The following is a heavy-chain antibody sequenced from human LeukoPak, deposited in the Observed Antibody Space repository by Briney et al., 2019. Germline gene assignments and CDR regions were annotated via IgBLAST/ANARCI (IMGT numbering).Heavy chain of an antibody. Sequence: PSETLSLTCAVYGGSFSGYYWSWIRQPPGKGLEWIGEINHSGSTNYNPSLKSQVTISVDTSKNQFSLKLSSVTAADTAVYYCARGVRGIFGVVITKYYYYYGMDVWGQGTTVTVSS. CDR2: INHSGST. J-gene: IGHJ6*02. CDR1: GGSFSGYY. CDR3: ARGVRGIFGVVITKYYYYYGMDV. D-gene: IGHD3-3*01. V-gene: IGHV4-34*01.